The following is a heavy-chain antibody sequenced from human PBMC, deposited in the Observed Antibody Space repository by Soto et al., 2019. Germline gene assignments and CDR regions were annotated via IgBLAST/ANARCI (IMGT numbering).Heavy chain of an antibody. J-gene: IGHJ5*02. CDR2: IYYSGNT. CDR1: GGSISNYY. CDR3: ARLIGRDWFDP. V-gene: IGHV4-59*08. Sequence: QVQLQESGPGLVKPSETLSLTCTVSGGSISNYYWSWIRQSPGKGLEWIGYIYYSGNTNYNPSLGXRXPXSXXTSKNRFSLKLTSVTAADTAMYFCARLIGRDWFDPWGQGTLVTVSS.